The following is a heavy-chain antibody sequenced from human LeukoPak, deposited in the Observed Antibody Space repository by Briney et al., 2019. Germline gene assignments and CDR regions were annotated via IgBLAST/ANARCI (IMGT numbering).Heavy chain of an antibody. D-gene: IGHD3/OR15-3a*01. Sequence: ASVKVSCKASGYTFTGYYMHWVRQAPGQGLEWMGGIIPIFGTANYAQKFQGRVTITTDESTSTAYMELSSLRSEDTAVYYCARGRAGYYTFDYWGQGTLVTVSS. V-gene: IGHV1-69*05. CDR1: GYTFTGYY. CDR2: IIPIFGTA. CDR3: ARGRAGYYTFDY. J-gene: IGHJ4*02.